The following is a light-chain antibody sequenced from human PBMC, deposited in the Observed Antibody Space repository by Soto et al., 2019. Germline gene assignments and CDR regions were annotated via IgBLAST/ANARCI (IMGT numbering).Light chain of an antibody. Sequence: DMVMTQSPDSLAFSLGERATINCKSSQSVLYSSNNKNYLAWYQQKPGHPPKLLIYWASTRESGVPDRFSGSGSGTDFTLTISSLQAEDVAVYYCQQYYSSPLSFGGGTKVDIK. CDR3: QQYYSSPLS. V-gene: IGKV4-1*01. CDR2: WAS. J-gene: IGKJ4*01. CDR1: QSVLYSSNNKNY.